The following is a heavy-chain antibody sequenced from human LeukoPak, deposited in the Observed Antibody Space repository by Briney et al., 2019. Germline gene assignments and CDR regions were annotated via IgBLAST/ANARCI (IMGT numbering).Heavy chain of an antibody. CDR3: ARGYQLLWGGWFDP. V-gene: IGHV4-59*12. CDR1: GDSISTYY. Sequence: ASETLSLTCTVSGDSISTYYWSWIRQPPGKGLEWIGYIYYSGSTNYNPSLKSRVTISVDTSKSQFSLRLSSVIAADTAVYYCARGYQLLWGGWFDPWGQGTLVTVSS. J-gene: IGHJ5*02. D-gene: IGHD2-2*01. CDR2: IYYSGST.